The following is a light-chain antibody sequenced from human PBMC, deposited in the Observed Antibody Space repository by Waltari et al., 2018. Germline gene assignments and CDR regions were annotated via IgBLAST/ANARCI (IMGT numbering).Light chain of an antibody. Sequence: QSALTQPRPVSGSPGHSAPTSCTGTSSDVGGYTYVPWYQQHPGKAPKLMIYDVTKRPSGVPDRFSGSKSGNTASLTISGLQAEDEADYYCCSYAGSYTWVFGGGTKLTVL. J-gene: IGLJ2*01. CDR2: DVT. CDR1: SSDVGGYTY. CDR3: CSYAGSYTWV. V-gene: IGLV2-11*01.